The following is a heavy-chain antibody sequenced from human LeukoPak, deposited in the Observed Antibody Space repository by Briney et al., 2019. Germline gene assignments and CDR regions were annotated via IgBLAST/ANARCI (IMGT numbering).Heavy chain of an antibody. CDR1: GGSISSYY. V-gene: IGHV4-59*12. J-gene: IGHJ3*02. CDR2: IYYSGST. CDR3: ATRAGVSDAFDI. Sequence: PSETLSLTCTVSGGSISSYYWSWIRQPPGKGLEWIGYIYYSGSTNYNPSLKSRVTISVDTSKNQFSLKLSSVTAADTAVYYCATRAGVSDAFDIWGQGTMVTVSS. D-gene: IGHD7-27*01.